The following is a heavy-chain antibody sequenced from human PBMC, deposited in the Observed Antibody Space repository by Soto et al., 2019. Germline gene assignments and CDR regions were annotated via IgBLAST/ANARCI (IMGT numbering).Heavy chain of an antibody. V-gene: IGHV1-8*01. D-gene: IGHD1-26*01. CDR2: MSPNSGTT. CDR1: GYTFASYD. Sequence: GASVKVSCKAFGYTFASYDINWVRQATGQGLERMGWMSPNSGTTDYAQKFQGRVTMTRDTSISTAYMELSSLTSEDTAVYFCARGIDAGVDIWGQGTTVTVSS. J-gene: IGHJ6*02. CDR3: ARGIDAGVDI.